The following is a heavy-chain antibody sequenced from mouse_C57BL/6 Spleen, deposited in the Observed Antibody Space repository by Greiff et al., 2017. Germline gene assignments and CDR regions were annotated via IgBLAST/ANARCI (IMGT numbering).Heavy chain of an antibody. CDR1: GYTFTDYE. CDR2: IDPETGGT. Sequence: QVHVKQSGAELVRPGASVTLSCKASGYTFTDYEMHWVKQTPVHGLEWIGAIDPETGGTAYNQKFKGKAILTADKSSSTAYMELRSLTSEDSAVYYCTRMGSYFDYWGQGTTLTVSS. CDR3: TRMGSYFDY. V-gene: IGHV1-15*01. J-gene: IGHJ2*01.